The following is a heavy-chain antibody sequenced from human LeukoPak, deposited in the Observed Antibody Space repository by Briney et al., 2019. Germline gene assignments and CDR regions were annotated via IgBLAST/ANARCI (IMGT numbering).Heavy chain of an antibody. D-gene: IGHD6-6*01. CDR2: IGPNSGGT. J-gene: IGHJ5*02. CDR1: GYTFTHYY. V-gene: IGHV1-2*02. CDR3: ARSNIAVRRGDNWFDP. Sequence: ASVKVSCTPSGYTFTHYYMHWVRQAPGQRLEWMGWIGPNSGGTNYAQKFQGRVTMTRDTSISTAYMELSRVISDDTAVYYCARSNIAVRRGDNWFDPWGQGTLVTVSS.